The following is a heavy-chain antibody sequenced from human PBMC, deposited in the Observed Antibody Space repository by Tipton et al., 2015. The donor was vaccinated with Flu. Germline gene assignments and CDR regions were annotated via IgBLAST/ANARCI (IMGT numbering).Heavy chain of an antibody. CDR1: GGSITNYY. CDR3: AREWGDAFDI. J-gene: IGHJ3*02. Sequence: TLSLTCSASGGSITNYYWSWIRQPPGKGLEWIGYIYSSGSISYNPSLKSRVTISVDTSKNQFSLKLSSVTAADTAVYYCAREWGDAFDIWGQGTMVTVSS. V-gene: IGHV4-59*01. CDR2: IYSSGSI. D-gene: IGHD3-16*01.